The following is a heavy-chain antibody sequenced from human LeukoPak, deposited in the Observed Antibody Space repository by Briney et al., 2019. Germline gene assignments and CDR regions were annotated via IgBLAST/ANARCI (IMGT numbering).Heavy chain of an antibody. V-gene: IGHV3-53*01. D-gene: IGHD7-27*01. Sequence: GGSLRRSCSASGFTVSSNYMSWVRQAPGKGLEGVSVIYSGGSAYYADSVKGRFTISRDNAQNSLYLQMNSLRVEDTAVYYCARDPPGAHFDYWGQGTLVTVSS. J-gene: IGHJ4*02. CDR2: IYSGGSA. CDR1: GFTVSSNY. CDR3: ARDPPGAHFDY.